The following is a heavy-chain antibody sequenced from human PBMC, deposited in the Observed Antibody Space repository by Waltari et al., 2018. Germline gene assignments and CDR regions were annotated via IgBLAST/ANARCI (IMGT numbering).Heavy chain of an antibody. CDR1: GLICSSYV. Sequence: QVLLVEYGGGVVTPGGSLSLCCAASGLICSSYVVTWVRQAPGKGLEWVAFIRYDGTNKYYADSVKGRFTISRDNSKNTLYRQMFSLRAEDTAVYYCAKVSGIEGYWGQGALVTVSS. V-gene: IGHV3-30*02. CDR3: AKVSGIEGY. D-gene: IGHD1-26*01. CDR2: IRYDGTNK. J-gene: IGHJ4*02.